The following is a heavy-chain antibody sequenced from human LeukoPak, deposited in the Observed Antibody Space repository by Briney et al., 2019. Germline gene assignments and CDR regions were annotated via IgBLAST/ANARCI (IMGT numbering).Heavy chain of an antibody. Sequence: KSSETLSLTCTVSGGSISSYYWSWIRQPPGKGLEWIGYIYYSGSTNYNPSLKSRVTISVDTSKNQFSLKLSSVTAADTAVYYCARTGLYGEPFFQHWGQGTLVTVSS. D-gene: IGHD3-16*01. V-gene: IGHV4-59*01. CDR3: ARTGLYGEPFFQH. CDR1: GGSISSYY. J-gene: IGHJ1*01. CDR2: IYYSGST.